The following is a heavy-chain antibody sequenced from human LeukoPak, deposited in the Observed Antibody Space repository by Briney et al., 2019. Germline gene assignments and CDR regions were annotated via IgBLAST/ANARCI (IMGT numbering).Heavy chain of an antibody. D-gene: IGHD5-24*01. V-gene: IGHV4-59*01. CDR1: GGSINSYY. Sequence: SETLSLTCTVSGGSINSYYWSWIRQPPGKGLEWIGHIYYSGSTNYNPSLKSRVTISVDTSKNQFSLKLTSVTAADTAVYYCARRGKDGYYLYFFDYWGQGSLVTVSS. J-gene: IGHJ4*02. CDR3: ARRGKDGYYLYFFDY. CDR2: IYYSGST.